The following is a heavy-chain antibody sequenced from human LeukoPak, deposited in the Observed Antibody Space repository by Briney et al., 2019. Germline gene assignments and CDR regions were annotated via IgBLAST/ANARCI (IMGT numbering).Heavy chain of an antibody. D-gene: IGHD4/OR15-4a*01. CDR1: GFTFSRHW. CDR3: ARDVDYANPRHDY. V-gene: IGHV3-7*01. CDR2: IHKDGSEE. J-gene: IGHJ4*02. Sequence: GGSLRLSCAASGFTFSRHWMTWVRQAPGKGLEWVASIHKDGSEEYYVDSVKGRFTIFRDNAESSLYLQMNSLRAEDTAVYYCARDVDYANPRHDYWGQGTLVTVSS.